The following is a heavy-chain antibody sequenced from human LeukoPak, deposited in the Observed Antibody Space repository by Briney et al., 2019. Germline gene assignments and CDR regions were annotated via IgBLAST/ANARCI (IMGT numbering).Heavy chain of an antibody. D-gene: IGHD2/OR15-2a*01. J-gene: IGHJ4*02. Sequence: SETLSLTCTVSGGSISSYYWSWIRQPPGKGLEWIGYISYSGSTNHNPSLKSRVTISLDTSKNQFSLKLSSVTAADTAVYYCAGHHPRNTVDFWGQGTLVTVSS. V-gene: IGHV4-59*08. CDR1: GGSISSYY. CDR3: AGHHPRNTVDF. CDR2: ISYSGST.